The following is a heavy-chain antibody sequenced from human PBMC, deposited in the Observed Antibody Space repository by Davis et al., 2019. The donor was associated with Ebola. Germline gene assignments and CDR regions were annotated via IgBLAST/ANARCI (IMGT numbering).Heavy chain of an antibody. CDR2: IYSDGST. V-gene: IGHV3-53*01. CDR1: GFTVSSNY. J-gene: IGHJ5*02. Sequence: PGGSLRLSCAASGFTVSSNYMSWVRQAPGKGLEWVSVIYSDGSTYHADSVKGRFTISRDNSKNTLYLQMNSLRAEDTAVYYCARALYYYGSGNGWFDPWGQGTLVTVSS. CDR3: ARALYYYGSGNGWFDP. D-gene: IGHD3-10*01.